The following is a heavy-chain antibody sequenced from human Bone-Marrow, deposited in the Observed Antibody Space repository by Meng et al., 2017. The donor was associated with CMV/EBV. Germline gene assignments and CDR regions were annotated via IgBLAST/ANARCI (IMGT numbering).Heavy chain of an antibody. CDR1: GYTFTSYD. CDR2: MNPNSGNT. D-gene: IGHD3-3*01. V-gene: IGHV1-8*03. CDR3: ARGTFWVTIFGVVIKNGMDV. Sequence: ASVKVSCKASGYTFTSYDINWVRQATGQGLEWMGWMNPNSGNTGYAQTFQGRVTITRNTSISTAYMELSSLRSEDTAVYYCARGTFWVTIFGVVIKNGMDVWGQGTTVTVSS. J-gene: IGHJ6*02.